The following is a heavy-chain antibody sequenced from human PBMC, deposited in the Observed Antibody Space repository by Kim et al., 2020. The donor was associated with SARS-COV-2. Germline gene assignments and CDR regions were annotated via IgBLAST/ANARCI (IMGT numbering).Heavy chain of an antibody. Sequence: ADSVKGRFTISRDNSKNTLYLQMNSLRAEDTAVYYCANGPIGSGWYFNYYWGQGTLVTVSS. J-gene: IGHJ4*02. CDR3: ANGPIGSGWYFNYY. V-gene: IGHV3-23*01. D-gene: IGHD6-19*01.